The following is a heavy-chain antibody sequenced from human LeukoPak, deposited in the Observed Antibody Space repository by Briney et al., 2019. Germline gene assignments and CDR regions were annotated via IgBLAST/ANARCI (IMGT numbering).Heavy chain of an antibody. V-gene: IGHV4-34*01. CDR3: ARGHSSGPDY. J-gene: IGHJ4*02. CDR1: GGSFSGYY. D-gene: IGHD3-22*01. CDR2: INHSGST. Sequence: SETLSLTCAVHGGSFSGYYWSWIRQPPGKGLEWIGEINHSGSTNYNPSLKSRVTISVDTSKNQFSLKLSSVTAADTAVYYCARGHSSGPDYWGQGTLVTVSS.